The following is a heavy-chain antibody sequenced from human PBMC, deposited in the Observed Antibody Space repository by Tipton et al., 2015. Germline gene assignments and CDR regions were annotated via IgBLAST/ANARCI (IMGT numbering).Heavy chain of an antibody. V-gene: IGHV4-61*01. CDR2: IYYSGST. CDR3: ARHKDSGTYPLDY. D-gene: IGHD3-10*01. J-gene: IGHJ4*02. CDR1: GGSVTSGSYY. Sequence: TLSLTCTVSGGSVTSGSYYWSWIRQPPGKGLEWIGYIYYSGSTNYNPSLKSRVTISVDTSKNQFSLKLRSVTAADTAIYYCARHKDSGTYPLDYWGQGTLVTVSS.